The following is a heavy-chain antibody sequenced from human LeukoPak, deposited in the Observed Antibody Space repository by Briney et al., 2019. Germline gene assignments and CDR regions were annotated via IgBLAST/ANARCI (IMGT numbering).Heavy chain of an antibody. CDR1: GFTFSSYA. CDR3: ARGTVTTFNYYGMDV. V-gene: IGHV3-30*04. J-gene: IGHJ6*04. CDR2: ISYDGSNK. D-gene: IGHD4-17*01. Sequence: GGSLRLSCAPSGFTFSSYAMHWVRQAPGKGLEWVAVISYDGSNKYYADSVKGRFTISRDNSKNTLYLQMNSLRAEDTAVYYCARGTVTTFNYYGMDVWGKGTTVTVSS.